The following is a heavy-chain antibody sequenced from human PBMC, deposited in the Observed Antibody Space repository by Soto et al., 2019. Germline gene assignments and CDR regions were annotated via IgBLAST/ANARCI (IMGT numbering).Heavy chain of an antibody. CDR3: ASFYSGSQGTDY. CDR1: GYTFTSCY. Sequence: ASVKVSCKASGYTFTSCYMHWVRQAPGQGLEWMGIINPSGGSTSYAQKFQGRVTMTRDTSTSTVYMELSSLRSEDTAVYYCASFYSGSQGTDYWGQGTLVTVSS. V-gene: IGHV1-46*01. D-gene: IGHD1-26*01. CDR2: INPSGGST. J-gene: IGHJ4*02.